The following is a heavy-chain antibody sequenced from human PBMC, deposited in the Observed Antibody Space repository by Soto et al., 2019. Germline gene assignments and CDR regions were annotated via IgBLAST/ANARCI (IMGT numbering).Heavy chain of an antibody. Sequence: GGSLRLSCAASGFTFSNYFMHWVRQVPGEGLVWVSRMSGDGKTISYADSVKGRFTISRDNAKNTLYLQMNSLRGEDTAVYYCAKDRSENFWVYYYAMDVWGQGTAVTVSS. J-gene: IGHJ6*02. CDR2: MSGDGKTI. CDR3: AKDRSENFWVYYYAMDV. D-gene: IGHD6-19*01. CDR1: GFTFSNYF. V-gene: IGHV3-74*01.